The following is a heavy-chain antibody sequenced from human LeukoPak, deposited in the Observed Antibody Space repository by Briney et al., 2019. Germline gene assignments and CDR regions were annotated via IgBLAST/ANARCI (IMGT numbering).Heavy chain of an antibody. CDR2: ILVVGSNK. Sequence: GGSLRLAWSAVGFTVISTGVDWVRQSPGKGWGWLAVILVVGSNKYYAHSGEGRFTISRDNCKNTLCRRMDCLRAEDTAVYYCANGGYSWVYWGQGTLVTVSS. J-gene: IGHJ4*02. V-gene: IGHV3-33*05. D-gene: IGHD2-21*01. CDR3: ANGGYSWVY. CDR1: GFTVISTG.